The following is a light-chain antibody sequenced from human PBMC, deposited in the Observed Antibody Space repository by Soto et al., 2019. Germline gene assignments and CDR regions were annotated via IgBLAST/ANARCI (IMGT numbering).Light chain of an antibody. V-gene: IGKV3-11*01. J-gene: IGKJ4*01. CDR1: QSVSSF. CDR2: DAV. Sequence: EIVLTQSPGTLSLSPGESATLSCRASQSVSSFLVWYQQKPGQAPRLLIYDAVNRVTGIPARFSGSGSGTDFTLTISSLEPEDFAVYYCQHRSNWPRLTFGGGTKVEIK. CDR3: QHRSNWPRLT.